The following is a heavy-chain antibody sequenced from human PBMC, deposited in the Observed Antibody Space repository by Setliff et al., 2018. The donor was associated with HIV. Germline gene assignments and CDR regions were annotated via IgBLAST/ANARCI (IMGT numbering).Heavy chain of an antibody. CDR1: GYTFTSYG. D-gene: IGHD2-21*01. V-gene: IGHV1-18*01. CDR2: ISAYNGNT. Sequence: ASVKVSSKASGYTFTSYGISWVRQAPGQGLEWMGWISAYNGNTNYAQKLQGRVTMTTDTSTSTAYMELRSLRSDDTAVYYCARLSRDGYNGGGWFDPWGQGTLVTVSS. J-gene: IGHJ5*02. CDR3: ARLSRDGYNGGGWFDP.